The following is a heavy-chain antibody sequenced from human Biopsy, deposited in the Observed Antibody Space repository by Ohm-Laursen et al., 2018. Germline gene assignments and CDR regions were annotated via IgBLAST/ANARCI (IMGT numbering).Heavy chain of an antibody. Sequence: SLRLSCTASGFSFSDYHVRWIRQAPGRGLEWVSYISGGGTIYYGDSMKGRVTISRDNAKNSLYLQMSSLRAEDTAIYYCARNLRPAITMNSGETTHSFHFGMDVWGQGTSVTVSS. CDR1: GFSFSDYH. V-gene: IGHV3-11*01. D-gene: IGHD3/OR15-3a*01. CDR3: ARNLRPAITMNSGETTHSFHFGMDV. CDR2: ISGGGTI. J-gene: IGHJ6*02.